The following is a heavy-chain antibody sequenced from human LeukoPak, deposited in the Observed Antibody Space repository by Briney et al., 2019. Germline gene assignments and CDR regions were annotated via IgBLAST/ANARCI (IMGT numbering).Heavy chain of an antibody. CDR3: ARSPRSVGIAAAGTNYWYFDL. CDR2: IYYSGST. D-gene: IGHD6-13*01. V-gene: IGHV4-59*01. J-gene: IGHJ2*01. CDR1: GGSISSYY. Sequence: SETLSLTCTVSGGSISSYYWSWIRQPPGKGLEWIGYIYYSGSTNYNPSLKSRVTISVDTSKNQFSLKLSSVTAADTAVYYCARSPRSVGIAAAGTNYWYFDLWGRGTLVTVSS.